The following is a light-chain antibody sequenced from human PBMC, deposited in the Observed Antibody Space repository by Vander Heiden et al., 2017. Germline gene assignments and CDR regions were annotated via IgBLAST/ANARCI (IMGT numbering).Light chain of an antibody. Sequence: IQMTQSPSTLSASVGDRVTITCRASQSISSWLDWYQQKPGKAPKLLIYKASSLESGVPSRFSGSGSGTEFTLTISSLQPDDFATYYCQQYNSYSWTFGQGTKVEIK. CDR3: QQYNSYSWT. CDR2: KAS. J-gene: IGKJ1*01. V-gene: IGKV1-5*03. CDR1: QSISSW.